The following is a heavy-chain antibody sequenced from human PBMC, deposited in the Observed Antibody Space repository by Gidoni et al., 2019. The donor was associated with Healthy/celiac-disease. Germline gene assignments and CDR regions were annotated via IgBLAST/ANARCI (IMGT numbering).Heavy chain of an antibody. CDR3: AREVPKLGIFDY. D-gene: IGHD7-27*01. J-gene: IGHJ4*02. V-gene: IGHV4-59*01. Sequence: QVQLQESGPGLVKPSETLSLTCTVSGGSLSSYYWSWLRQPPGKGLEWIGYIYYSGSTNYNPSLKSRVTISVDTSKIQFSLKLSSVTAADTAVYYCAREVPKLGIFDYWGQGTLVTVSS. CDR2: IYYSGST. CDR1: GGSLSSYY.